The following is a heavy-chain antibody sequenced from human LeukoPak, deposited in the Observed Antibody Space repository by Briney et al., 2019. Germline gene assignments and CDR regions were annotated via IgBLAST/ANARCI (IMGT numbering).Heavy chain of an antibody. D-gene: IGHD3-10*01. CDR1: GYTLTELS. Sequence: ASVKVSCKVSGYTLTELSMHWVRQAPGKGLGWMGGFDPDDGETIYAQKFQGRVTMTEDTSTDTAYMELSSLRSEDTAVYYCATDETDGRLWFGASPSYGMDVWGQGTTVTVSS. CDR3: ATDETDGRLWFGASPSYGMDV. V-gene: IGHV1-24*01. J-gene: IGHJ6*02. CDR2: FDPDDGET.